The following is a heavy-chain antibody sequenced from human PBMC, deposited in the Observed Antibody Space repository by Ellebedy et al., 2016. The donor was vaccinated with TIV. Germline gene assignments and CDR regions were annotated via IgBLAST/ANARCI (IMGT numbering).Heavy chain of an antibody. V-gene: IGHV1-2*02. CDR2: INPNIGGS. CDR3: ARDTGSYPNWIDP. J-gene: IGHJ5*02. Sequence: AASVKVSCKTSGYTFTAYFMHWVRQPPGQGLEWMGWINPNIGGSESAQKFQGRVTITSDASISTAYMELSRLTADDTAVYYCARDTGSYPNWIDPWGQGTLVTVSS. D-gene: IGHD1-26*01. CDR1: GYTFTAYF.